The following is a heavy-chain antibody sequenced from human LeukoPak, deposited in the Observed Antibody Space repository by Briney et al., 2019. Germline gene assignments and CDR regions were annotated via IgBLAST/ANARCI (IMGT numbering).Heavy chain of an antibody. CDR2: IYYSGST. D-gene: IGHD5-12*01. Sequence: SSETLSLTCTVPGGSISSYYWSWIRQPPGKGLEWIGYIYYSGSTNYNPSLKSRVTISVDTSKNQFSLKLSSVTAADTAVYYCARDLGYSGDGFDYWGQGTLVTVSS. J-gene: IGHJ4*02. CDR1: GGSISSYY. V-gene: IGHV4-59*01. CDR3: ARDLGYSGDGFDY.